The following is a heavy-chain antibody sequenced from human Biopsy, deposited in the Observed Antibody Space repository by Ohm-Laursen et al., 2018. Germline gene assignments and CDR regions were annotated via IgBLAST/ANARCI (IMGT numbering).Heavy chain of an antibody. CDR1: GYSFTSYY. CDR3: ARNTGWYGDLYYFDY. Sequence: SVTASCNASGYSFTSYYMHWVRQAPGQGLEWMGMINPSGSTTSYPQIFQGRVTMTRDTSKSTVYMELSSLRSADTAVYFCARNTGWYGDLYYFDYWGQGTLVTVSS. CDR2: INPSGSTT. J-gene: IGHJ4*02. D-gene: IGHD6-19*01. V-gene: IGHV1-46*01.